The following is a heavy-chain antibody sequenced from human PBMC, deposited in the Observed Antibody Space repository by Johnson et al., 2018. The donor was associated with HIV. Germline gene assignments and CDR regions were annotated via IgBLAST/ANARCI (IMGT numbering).Heavy chain of an antibody. CDR2: LTQDGGNQ. D-gene: IGHD3-9*01. Sequence: VQVVESGGGLVKPGGSLRLSCAASGFTFSGFGLHWVRQAPGKGLAGVACLTQDGGNQYYADSVRGRLSISRDTYKKTLYLQVNMLIAEDTAVYYCARESCSDILTGYHALDVWGRGTMVTVSS. CDR1: GFTFSGFG. CDR3: ARESCSDILTGYHALDV. J-gene: IGHJ3*01. V-gene: IGHV3-30*03.